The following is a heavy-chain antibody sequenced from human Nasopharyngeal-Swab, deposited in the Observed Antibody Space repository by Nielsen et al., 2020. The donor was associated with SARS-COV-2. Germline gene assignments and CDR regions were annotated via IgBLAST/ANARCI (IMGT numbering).Heavy chain of an antibody. CDR2: ISSSSSYI. CDR3: ARDGLDYDFWSAYFMDV. D-gene: IGHD3-3*01. Sequence: VSCAASGFTFNNYNFNWVRQAPGKGLEWVSSISSSSSYIYYADSVKGRFIISRDNAKNSLYLQMNSLRAEDTAVYYCARDGLDYDFWSAYFMDVWGQGTTVTVSS. J-gene: IGHJ6*02. CDR1: GFTFNNYN. V-gene: IGHV3-21*01.